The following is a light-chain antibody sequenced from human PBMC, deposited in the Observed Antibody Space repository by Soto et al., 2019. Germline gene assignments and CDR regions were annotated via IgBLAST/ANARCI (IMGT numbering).Light chain of an antibody. CDR3: CSYAGSPRYV. CDR2: DVS. CDR1: SSDVGGYNY. V-gene: IGLV2-11*01. Sequence: QSALTQHRSVSGSPGQSVTISCTGTSSDVGGYNYVSWYQQHPGKAPKVMIYDVSERPSGVTDRFAGSKSGNTASLTISGLQAEDEADYYCCSYAGSPRYVLGTGTKLTVL. J-gene: IGLJ1*01.